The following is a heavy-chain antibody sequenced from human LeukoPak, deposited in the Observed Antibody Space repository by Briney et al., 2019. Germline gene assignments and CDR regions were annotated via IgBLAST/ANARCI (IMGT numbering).Heavy chain of an antibody. Sequence: SETLSLTCAVSGYSLSSGYYWGWIRPPPGKGLEWIGSIYHSGSTYYNPSLKSRVIISVDTTKNQFSLKLSSVTAADTAVYYCARGGLEYDILTGYYMSLVYWGEGTLVTVSS. CDR2: IYHSGST. CDR3: ARGGLEYDILTGYYMSLVY. D-gene: IGHD3-9*01. CDR1: GYSLSSGYY. J-gene: IGHJ4*02. V-gene: IGHV4-38-2*01.